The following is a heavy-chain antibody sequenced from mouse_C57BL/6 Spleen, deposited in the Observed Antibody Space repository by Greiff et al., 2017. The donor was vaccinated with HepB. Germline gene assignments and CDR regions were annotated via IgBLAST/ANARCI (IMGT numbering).Heavy chain of an antibody. J-gene: IGHJ4*01. V-gene: IGHV2-2*01. CDR2: IWSGGST. CDR1: GFSLTSYG. CDR3: ARNTIPYDYDKRNAMDY. D-gene: IGHD2-4*01. Sequence: VKLQESGPGLVQPSQRLSITCTVSGFSLTSYGVHWVRQSPGKGLEWLGVIWSGGSTDYNAAFISRLSISKDNSKSQVFFKMNSLQADDTAIYYCARNTIPYDYDKRNAMDYWGQGTSVTVSS.